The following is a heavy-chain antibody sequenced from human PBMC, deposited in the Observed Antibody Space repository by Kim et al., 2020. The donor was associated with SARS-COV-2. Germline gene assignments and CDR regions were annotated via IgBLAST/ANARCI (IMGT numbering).Heavy chain of an antibody. CDR1: GGSISSDY. CDR3: ARAVTMVQGVIIAPYYYY. CDR2: SYYSWST. D-gene: IGHD3-10*01. J-gene: IGHJ6*03. Sequence: SETLSLTCTVSGGSISSDYWSWIWQPPGKGLEWIGYSYYSWSTNSNPSLKSRVTISVDTSKNQFSLKLSSVTAAATAVYYCARAVTMVQGVIIAPYYYY. V-gene: IGHV4-59*01.